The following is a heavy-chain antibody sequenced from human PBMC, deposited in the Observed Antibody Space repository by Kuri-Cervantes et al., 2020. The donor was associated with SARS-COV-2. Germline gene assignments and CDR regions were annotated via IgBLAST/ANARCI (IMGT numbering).Heavy chain of an antibody. J-gene: IGHJ2*01. CDR1: GYTFTSYD. Sequence: ASVKVFCKASGYTFTSYDINWVRQATGQGLEWRGWMNPNSGNTGYAQKFQGRVTMTRNTSISTAYMELSSLRSEETAVYYCARFGSSRNNGPCFDLWGRGTLVTVSS. D-gene: IGHD1/OR15-1a*01. CDR2: MNPNSGNT. V-gene: IGHV1-8*02. CDR3: ARFGSSRNNGPCFDL.